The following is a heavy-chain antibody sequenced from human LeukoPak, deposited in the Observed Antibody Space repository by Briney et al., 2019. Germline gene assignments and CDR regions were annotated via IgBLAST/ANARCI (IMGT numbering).Heavy chain of an antibody. J-gene: IGHJ4*02. D-gene: IGHD1-1*01. CDR2: VYYSGST. CDR1: GGSISSGGYY. Sequence: PSQTLSLTCTVSGGSISSGGYYWSWIRQPPGKGLEWIGYVYYSGSTNYNPSLKSRVTISVDTSKKQFSLNLSFVTAADTAVYYCARLSSNWAIDYWGQGSLVTVSS. CDR3: ARLSSNWAIDY. V-gene: IGHV4-61*08.